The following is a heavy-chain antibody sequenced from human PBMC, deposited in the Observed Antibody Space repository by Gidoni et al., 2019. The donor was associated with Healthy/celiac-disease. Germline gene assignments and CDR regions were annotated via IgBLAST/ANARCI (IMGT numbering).Heavy chain of an antibody. V-gene: IGHV1-69*01. D-gene: IGHD4-4*01. J-gene: IGHJ5*02. CDR3: ARGKLYTVTDNWFDP. Sequence: QVQLVQSGAEVKKPGASVKVSCKASGGTFSSYAISWVRQAPGQGLEWMGGIIPIFGTANSAQKFQCRVTITADESPSTAYMDLSSLRSEDTAVYYCARGKLYTVTDNWFDPWGQGTLVTVSS. CDR2: IIPIFGTA. CDR1: GGTFSSYA.